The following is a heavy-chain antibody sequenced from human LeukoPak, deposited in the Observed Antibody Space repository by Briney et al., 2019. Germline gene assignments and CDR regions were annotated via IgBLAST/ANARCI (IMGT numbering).Heavy chain of an antibody. J-gene: IGHJ4*02. Sequence: GGSLRLSCAASGFTFSSYWMSWVRQAPGKGLEWVSNIKQDGSEKYYVDSVKGRFTISRDNAKNSLYLQMNSLRAEDTAVYYCARDPGWELPLYFDYWGQGTLVTVSS. CDR3: ARDPGWELPLYFDY. CDR2: IKQDGSEK. V-gene: IGHV3-7*01. D-gene: IGHD1-26*01. CDR1: GFTFSSYW.